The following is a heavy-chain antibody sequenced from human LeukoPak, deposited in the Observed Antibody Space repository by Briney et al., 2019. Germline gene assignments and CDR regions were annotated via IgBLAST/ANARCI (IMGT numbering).Heavy chain of an antibody. D-gene: IGHD3-10*01. J-gene: IGHJ5*02. Sequence: GGSLRLSCAASGFTFSSYGMHWVRQAPGKGLEWVAFIRNDGSNRYYADSVKGRFTISRDNSKNTLYAQMNSLRAEDTAVYYCAKDYSKTSYYGSGTYYRPNWFDPWGQGTLVTVSS. CDR2: IRNDGSNR. CDR3: AKDYSKTSYYGSGTYYRPNWFDP. V-gene: IGHV3-30*02. CDR1: GFTFSSYG.